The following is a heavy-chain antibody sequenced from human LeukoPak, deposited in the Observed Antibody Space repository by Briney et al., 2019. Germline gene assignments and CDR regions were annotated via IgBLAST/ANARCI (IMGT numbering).Heavy chain of an antibody. Sequence: ASVKVSCKASGGTFSSYAISWVRQASGQGLEWMGGIIPIFGTANYAQKFQGRVTITADESTSTAYMELSSLRSDDTAVYYCATHSLSNWFDPWGQGTLVTVSS. CDR2: IIPIFGTA. V-gene: IGHV1-69*13. J-gene: IGHJ5*02. CDR1: GGTFSSYA. CDR3: ATHSLSNWFDP. D-gene: IGHD2/OR15-2a*01.